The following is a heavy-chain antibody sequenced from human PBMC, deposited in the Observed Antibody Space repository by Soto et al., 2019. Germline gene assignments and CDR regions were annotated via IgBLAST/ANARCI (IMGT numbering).Heavy chain of an antibody. Sequence: QVQLQESGPGLVKPSETLSLTCTVSGDYISSDYWSWIRQPPGKGLEWIGYVYHSWKTDSNPSLKSRVNISMDTSKNQISLSLSSVTAADTAVYYCARPKGTTPAVWYFDLWGRGTLVTVSS. D-gene: IGHD2-2*01. CDR3: ARPKGTTPAVWYFDL. V-gene: IGHV4-59*08. J-gene: IGHJ2*01. CDR2: VYHSWKT. CDR1: GDYISSDY.